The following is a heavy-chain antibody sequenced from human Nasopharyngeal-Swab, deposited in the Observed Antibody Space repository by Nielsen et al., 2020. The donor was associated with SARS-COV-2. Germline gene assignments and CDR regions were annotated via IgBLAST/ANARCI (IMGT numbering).Heavy chain of an antibody. J-gene: IGHJ3*02. CDR2: IYYSGST. Sequence: GSLRLSCTVSGGSISSSSYYWGWIRQPPGKGLEWIGSIYYSGSTYYNPSLKSRVTISVDTSKNQFSLKLSSVTAADTAVYYCARRNYRENAFDIWGQGTMVTVSS. V-gene: IGHV4-39*01. CDR1: GGSISSSSYY. D-gene: IGHD4-11*01. CDR3: ARRNYRENAFDI.